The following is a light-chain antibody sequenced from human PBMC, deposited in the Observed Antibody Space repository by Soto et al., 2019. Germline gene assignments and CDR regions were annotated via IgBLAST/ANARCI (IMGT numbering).Light chain of an antibody. CDR3: SSYTGTNTRYV. Sequence: QSVLTQPASVSGSPGQSITISCTGSSSDVGGYKFVSWCQQYPGKTPKLMIYEVSNRPSGVSNRFSGSKSGNTASLTISGLQAEDEADYYCSSYTGTNTRYVFGTGTKVT. CDR1: SSDVGGYKF. J-gene: IGLJ1*01. V-gene: IGLV2-14*01. CDR2: EVS.